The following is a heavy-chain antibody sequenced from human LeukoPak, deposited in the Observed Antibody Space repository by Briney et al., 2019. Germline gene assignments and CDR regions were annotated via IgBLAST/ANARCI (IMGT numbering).Heavy chain of an antibody. V-gene: IGHV3-30-3*01. CDR3: AYGSGSYSSGAFDI. D-gene: IGHD3-10*01. CDR2: ISYDGSNK. Sequence: GRSLRLSCAASGFTFSSYAMHWVRQAPGKGLEWVAVISYDGSNKYYADSVKGRFTISRDNSKNTLYLQMNSLRAEDTAVYYCAYGSGSYSSGAFDIWGQGTMVTVSS. CDR1: GFTFSSYA. J-gene: IGHJ3*02.